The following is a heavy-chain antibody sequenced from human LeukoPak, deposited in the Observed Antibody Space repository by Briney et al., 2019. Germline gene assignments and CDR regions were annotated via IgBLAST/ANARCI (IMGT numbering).Heavy chain of an antibody. J-gene: IGHJ6*03. Sequence: SVRVSCKASGGTFSGYAISWVRQAPGQGLEWRGEIIAIFGTANYAPKFQGRVTITTGESTSTAYMELSSLRSEDTAVYYCARGLVVPAAIISMHYSYYYMDVWGTGTTFTVSS. D-gene: IGHD2-2*01. CDR2: IIAIFGTA. CDR1: GGTFSGYA. CDR3: ARGLVVPAAIISMHYSYYYMDV. V-gene: IGHV1-69*05.